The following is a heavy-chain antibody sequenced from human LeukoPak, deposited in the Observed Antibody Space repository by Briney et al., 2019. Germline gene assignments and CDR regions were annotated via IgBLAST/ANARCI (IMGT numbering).Heavy chain of an antibody. Sequence: YPSETLSLTCTVSGGSISSYYWSWIRQPPGKGLEWIGYIYYSGSTNYNPSLKSRVTISVDTSKNHFSLRLSSVTAADTAVYYCASEIRGVIWYWGQGTLVTVSS. V-gene: IGHV4-59*01. J-gene: IGHJ4*02. CDR1: GGSISSYY. CDR3: ASEIRGVIWY. D-gene: IGHD3-10*01. CDR2: IYYSGST.